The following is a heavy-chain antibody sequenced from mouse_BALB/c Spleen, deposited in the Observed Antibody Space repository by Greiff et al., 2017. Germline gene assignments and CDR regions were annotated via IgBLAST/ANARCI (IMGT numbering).Heavy chain of an antibody. Sequence: QVQLKESAAELARPGASVKMSCKASGYTFTSYTMHWVKQRPGQGLEWIGYINPSSGYTEYNQKFKDKTTLTADKSSSTAYMQLSSLTSEDAAVYYCARGGWLLRYAMDYWGQGTSVTVSS. CDR1: GYTFTSYT. CDR3: ARGGWLLRYAMDY. D-gene: IGHD2-3*01. V-gene: IGHV1-4*02. J-gene: IGHJ4*01. CDR2: INPSSGYT.